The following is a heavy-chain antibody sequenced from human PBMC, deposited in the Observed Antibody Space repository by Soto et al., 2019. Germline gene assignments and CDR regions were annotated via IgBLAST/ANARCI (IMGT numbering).Heavy chain of an antibody. CDR3: PIDPYYYDRRGYPPPPEYRSALC. D-gene: IGHD3-22*01. CDR1: GGTFSSYA. J-gene: IGHJ2*01. CDR2: IIPIFGTA. V-gene: IGHV1-69*01. Sequence: QVQLVQSGAEVKKPGASVKVSCKASGGTFSSYAISWVRQAPGQGLEWMGGIIPIFGTAYYAQKFQGRVTITADESTSTSYMELSSLRPEPTAVYCVPIDPYYYDRRGYPPPPEYRSALCWGRGTLVTVCS.